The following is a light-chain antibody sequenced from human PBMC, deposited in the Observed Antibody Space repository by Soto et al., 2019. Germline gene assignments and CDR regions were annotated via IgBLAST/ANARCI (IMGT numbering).Light chain of an antibody. CDR1: SSNIGAGYD. CDR2: GNS. V-gene: IGLV1-40*01. Sequence: QSVLTQPPSVSGAPGQRGTISCTGSSSNIGAGYDVHWYQQLPGTAPKLLIYGNSNRPSGGPDRFSGSKSGTSASLAITVLQAEDEADYYCQSYDSSLSGVVFGGGTKLTVL. CDR3: QSYDSSLSGVV. J-gene: IGLJ2*01.